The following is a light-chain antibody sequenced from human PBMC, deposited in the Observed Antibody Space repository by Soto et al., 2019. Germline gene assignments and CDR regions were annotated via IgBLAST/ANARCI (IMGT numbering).Light chain of an antibody. Sequence: DIQLTQSPPPLSASVGDRVTITCRASRSISRWLAWYQQKPGKAPKLLIYDASSLQSGVPSRFSGSGSGTEFTLTISSLQPYVFATYHCQQYNDYPITFGQETRLEIK. CDR1: RSISRW. CDR3: QQYNDYPIT. V-gene: IGKV1-5*01. J-gene: IGKJ5*01. CDR2: DAS.